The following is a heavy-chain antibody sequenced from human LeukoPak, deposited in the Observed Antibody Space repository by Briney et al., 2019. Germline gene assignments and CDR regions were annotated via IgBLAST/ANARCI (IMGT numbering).Heavy chain of an antibody. V-gene: IGHV3-30*18. CDR2: ISYDGSNK. Sequence: PGGSLRLSCAASGFTFSSYGMHWVRQAPGKGLEWVAVISYDGSNKYYADSVKGRFTISRDNSKNTLYLQMNSLRAEDTAVYYCAKEDGYSSSWYYYYYMDVWGKGTTVTVSS. CDR3: AKEDGYSSSWYYYYYMDV. D-gene: IGHD6-13*01. CDR1: GFTFSSYG. J-gene: IGHJ6*03.